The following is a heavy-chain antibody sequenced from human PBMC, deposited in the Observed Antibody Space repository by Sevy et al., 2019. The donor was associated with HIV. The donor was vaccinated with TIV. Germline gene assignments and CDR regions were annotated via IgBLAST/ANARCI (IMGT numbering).Heavy chain of an antibody. J-gene: IGHJ6*02. Sequence: GESLKISCKGSGYSFTNYWIGWVRQMPGKGLEWMGIIYPSGSDTKYSPSFQGQVTISVDKSVSTVYLQWSSLKASDTAMYYCARPGGSGWPDYGMDVWGQGTTVTVSS. CDR3: ARPGGSGWPDYGMDV. CDR2: IYPSGSDT. CDR1: GYSFTNYW. D-gene: IGHD6-19*01. V-gene: IGHV5-51*01.